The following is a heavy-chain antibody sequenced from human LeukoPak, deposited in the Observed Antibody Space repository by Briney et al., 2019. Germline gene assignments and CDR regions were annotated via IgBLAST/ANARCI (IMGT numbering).Heavy chain of an antibody. D-gene: IGHD3-10*01. CDR1: GFSVSSNY. V-gene: IGHV3-53*01. CDR2: IYSGGST. Sequence: GGSLRLSCAASGFSVSSNYMSWVRQAPGKGLEWVSVIYSGGSTYYADSVKGRFTISRDNSKNTVYLQMNSLSAEDTAVYYCAKGNSAGSSKSWFGPWGQGTLVTVSS. J-gene: IGHJ5*02. CDR3: AKGNSAGSSKSWFGP.